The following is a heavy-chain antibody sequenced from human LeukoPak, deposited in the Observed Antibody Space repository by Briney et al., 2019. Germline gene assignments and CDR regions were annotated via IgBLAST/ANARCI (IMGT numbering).Heavy chain of an antibody. CDR3: AREGPMVVATMHY. D-gene: IGHD5-12*01. CDR2: IYYSGNT. CDR1: GDSISNNIYF. V-gene: IGHV4-39*07. J-gene: IGHJ4*02. Sequence: PSETLSLTCTVSGDSISNNIYFWGWIRQPPGKGLEWLGSIYYSGNTYYNPSLKSRVTISLDMSKNQFYPKLNSVTAADTAVYYCAREGPMVVATMHYWGQGTLVTVSS.